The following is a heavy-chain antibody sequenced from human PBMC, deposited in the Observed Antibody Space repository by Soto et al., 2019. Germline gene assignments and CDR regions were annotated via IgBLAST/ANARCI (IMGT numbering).Heavy chain of an antibody. J-gene: IGHJ4*02. D-gene: IGHD5-12*01. CDR2: IYYSGST. Sequence: PSETLSLTCTVSGGSVSSGSYYWSWIRQPPGKGLEWIGYIYYSGSTNYNPSLKSRVTISVDTSKNQFSLKLSSVTAADTAVYYCARDGVLDIVATYWGQGTLVTVS. CDR3: ARDGVLDIVATY. CDR1: GGSVSSGSYY. V-gene: IGHV4-61*01.